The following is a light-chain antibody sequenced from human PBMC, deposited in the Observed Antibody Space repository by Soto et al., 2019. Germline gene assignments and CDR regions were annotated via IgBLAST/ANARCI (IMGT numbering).Light chain of an antibody. V-gene: IGLV2-11*01. CDR2: DVS. Sequence: QSALTQPRSVSGSPGQSVTISCTGTSSDVGGYDFVSWYQQHPGKAPKLMIYDVSKRPSGVPDRFSGSKSGNTASLTISGLQAEDEADYYCCSYAGGYVIFGGGTKLPS. CDR3: CSYAGGYVI. J-gene: IGLJ2*01. CDR1: SSDVGGYDF.